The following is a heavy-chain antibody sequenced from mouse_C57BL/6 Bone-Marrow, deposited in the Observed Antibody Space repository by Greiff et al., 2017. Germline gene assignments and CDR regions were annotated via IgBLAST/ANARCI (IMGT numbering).Heavy chain of an antibody. J-gene: IGHJ2*01. D-gene: IGHD1-1*01. CDR1: GYTFTSYW. CDR2: IDPSDSYP. Sequence: QVQLQQPGAELVRPGTSVKLSCKASGYTFTSYWMHWVKQRPGQGLEWIGVIDPSDSYPNYNQKFKGKATLTVDKSSSTTYMQLSSLTSEDSAVYYCARGEDYYGSRSFDYWGQGTTLTVSS. CDR3: ARGEDYYGSRSFDY. V-gene: IGHV1-59*01.